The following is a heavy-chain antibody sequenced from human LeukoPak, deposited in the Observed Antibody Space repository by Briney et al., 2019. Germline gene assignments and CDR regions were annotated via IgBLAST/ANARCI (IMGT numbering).Heavy chain of an antibody. CDR3: ARSLKGYCSSTSCPGAFDI. CDR2: INAGNGNT. D-gene: IGHD2-2*01. Sequence: GASVKVSCKASGYTFTSYAMHWVRQAPGQRLEWMGWINAGNGNTKYSQKFQGRVTITRDTSASTAYMELSSLSSEDTAVYYCARSLKGYCSSTSCPGAFDIWGQGTMVTVSS. CDR1: GYTFTSYA. V-gene: IGHV1-3*01. J-gene: IGHJ3*02.